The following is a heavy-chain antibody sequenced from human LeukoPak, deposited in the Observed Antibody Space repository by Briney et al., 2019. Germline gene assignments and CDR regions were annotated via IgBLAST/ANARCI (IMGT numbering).Heavy chain of an antibody. V-gene: IGHV3-30*02. CDR2: IRYDGSKK. CDR1: GFTFISYS. Sequence: GGSLRLSCAASGFTFISYSIHWVRQAPGKGLEWVAFIRYDGSKKYYADSVKGRFTISRDNSKNTLYLQMNSLRAEDTAVYYCAKGPGAGTIFSLSSPLNYWGQGTLVTVSS. CDR3: AKGPGAGTIFSLSSPLNY. J-gene: IGHJ4*02. D-gene: IGHD3-3*01.